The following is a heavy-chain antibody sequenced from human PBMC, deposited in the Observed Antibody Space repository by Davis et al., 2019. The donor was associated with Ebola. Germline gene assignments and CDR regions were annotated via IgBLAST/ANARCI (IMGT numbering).Heavy chain of an antibody. V-gene: IGHV4-59*01. Sequence: SETLSPTCAVYGGSFSGYYWSWIRQPPGKGLEWIGYIYYSGSTKYNPSLKSRVTISVDTSKNQFSLKLSSVTAADTAVYYCARAFGAQWGQGTLVTVSS. CDR1: GGSFSGYY. CDR2: IYYSGST. D-gene: IGHD2/OR15-2a*01. J-gene: IGHJ4*02. CDR3: ARAFGAQ.